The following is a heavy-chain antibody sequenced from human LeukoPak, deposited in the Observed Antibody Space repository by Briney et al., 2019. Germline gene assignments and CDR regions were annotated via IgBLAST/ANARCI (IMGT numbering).Heavy chain of an antibody. CDR1: GGSISSYY. Sequence: PSETLSLTCSVSGGSISSYYWSWIRQPPGKTLEWIGYIYYTGKTNYNPSLKSRVTISVDTSKNQFSLKLNSVTAADTAVYYCAAPGYDFWSGYYFDAFDIWGQGTMVTVSS. V-gene: IGHV4-59*08. CDR3: AAPGYDFWSGYYFDAFDI. CDR2: IYYTGKT. J-gene: IGHJ3*02. D-gene: IGHD3-3*01.